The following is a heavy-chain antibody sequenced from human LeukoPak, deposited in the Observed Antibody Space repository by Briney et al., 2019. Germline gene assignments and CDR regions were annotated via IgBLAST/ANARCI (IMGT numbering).Heavy chain of an antibody. CDR1: GFTLDDYG. Sequence: GGSLRLSCAASGFTLDDYGMSWVRQAPGKGLEWVSAISGSGGSTYYADSVKGRFTISRDNSKNTLYLQMNSLRVEDTAVYYCLRGDRRDYWGQGTLVTVSS. J-gene: IGHJ4*02. V-gene: IGHV3-23*01. CDR3: LRGDRRDY. CDR2: ISGSGGST.